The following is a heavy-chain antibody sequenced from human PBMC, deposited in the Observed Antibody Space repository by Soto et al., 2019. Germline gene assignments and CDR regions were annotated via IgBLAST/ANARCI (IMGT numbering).Heavy chain of an antibody. CDR1: GFTFDDYA. CDR2: ISWNSGSI. D-gene: IGHD3-10*01. CDR3: AKDLSGLPTVAFDI. Sequence: EVQLVESGGGLVQPGRSLRLSCAASGFTFDDYAMHWVRQAPGKGLEWVSGISWNSGSIGYADSVKGRFTISRDNAKNSLYLQMNSLRAEDTALYYCAKDLSGLPTVAFDIWGQGTMVTVSS. J-gene: IGHJ3*02. V-gene: IGHV3-9*01.